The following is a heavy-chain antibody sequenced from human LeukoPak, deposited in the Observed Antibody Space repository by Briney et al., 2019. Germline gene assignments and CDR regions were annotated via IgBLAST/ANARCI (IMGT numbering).Heavy chain of an antibody. V-gene: IGHV1-2*02. CDR3: ARDSLLSTGSYWDY. CDR2: INPNSGGT. J-gene: IGHJ4*02. D-gene: IGHD1-1*01. CDR1: GYTFTGYY. Sequence: ASVKVSCKASGYTFTGYYMHWVRQAPGQGLEWMGWINPNSGGTNYAQKLQGRVTMTTDTSTSTAYMELRSLRSDDTAVYYCARDSLLSTGSYWDYWGQGTLVTVSS.